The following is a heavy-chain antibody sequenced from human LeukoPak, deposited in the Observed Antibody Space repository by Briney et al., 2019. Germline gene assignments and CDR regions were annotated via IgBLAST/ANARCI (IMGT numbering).Heavy chain of an antibody. V-gene: IGHV1-18*01. J-gene: IGHJ6*03. Sequence: ASVKVSCKASGYTFTSYGISWVRQAPGQGLEWMGWISAYNGNTNYAQKLQGRVTMTTDTPTSTAYMELRSLRSDDTAVYYCARGGGVPAAITIDYYYYMDVWGKGTTVTVSS. CDR3: ARGGGVPAAITIDYYYYMDV. CDR2: ISAYNGNT. CDR1: GYTFTSYG. D-gene: IGHD2-2*01.